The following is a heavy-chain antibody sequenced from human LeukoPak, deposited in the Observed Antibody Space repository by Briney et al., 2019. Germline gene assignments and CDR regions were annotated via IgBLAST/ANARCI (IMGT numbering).Heavy chain of an antibody. CDR1: GGTFSSYA. V-gene: IGHV1-69*05. CDR2: IIPIFGTA. CDR3: ARVLGGYSGYDLYYFDY. D-gene: IGHD5-12*01. J-gene: IGHJ4*02. Sequence: WASVKVPCKASGGTFSSYAISWVRQAPGQGLEWMGGIIPIFGTANYAQKFQGRVTITTDESTSTAYMELSSLRSEDTAVYYCARVLGGYSGYDLYYFDYWGQGTLVTVSS.